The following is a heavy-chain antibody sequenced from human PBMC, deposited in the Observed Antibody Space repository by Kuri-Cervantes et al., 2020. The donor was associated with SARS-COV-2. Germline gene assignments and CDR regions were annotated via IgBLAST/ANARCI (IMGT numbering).Heavy chain of an antibody. V-gene: IGHV3-74*01. Sequence: GGSLRLSCAASGFTFSNYWMYWVRQAPGKGLVWVSRINSDGSTTGYADSVKGRFTISRDNSKNTLYLQMNSLRAEDTAVYYCAKDSLLCHGDFWNGNYPFFDYWGQGTLVTVSS. CDR2: INSDGSTT. J-gene: IGHJ4*02. CDR3: AKDSLLCHGDFWNGNYPFFDY. CDR1: GFTFSNYW. D-gene: IGHD3-3*01.